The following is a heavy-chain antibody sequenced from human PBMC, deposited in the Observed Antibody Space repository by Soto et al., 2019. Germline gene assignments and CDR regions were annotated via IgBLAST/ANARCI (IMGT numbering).Heavy chain of an antibody. CDR2: ISYDGSNK. Sequence: GGFLRLSCAASGFTFSSYAMHWVRQAPGKGLEWVAVISYDGSNKYYADSVKGRFTISRDNSKNTLYLQMNSLRAEDTAVYYCASSMVRGVVPPRGTPYYYYGMDVWGQGTTVTVSS. D-gene: IGHD3-10*01. J-gene: IGHJ6*02. CDR3: ASSMVRGVVPPRGTPYYYYGMDV. V-gene: IGHV3-30-3*01. CDR1: GFTFSSYA.